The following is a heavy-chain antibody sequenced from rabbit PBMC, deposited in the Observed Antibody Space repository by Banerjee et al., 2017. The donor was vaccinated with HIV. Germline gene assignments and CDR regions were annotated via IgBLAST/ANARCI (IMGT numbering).Heavy chain of an antibody. CDR3: ARDLAGVIGWNFNL. D-gene: IGHD4-1*01. CDR1: GFSFSSSYY. Sequence: QLLEESGGDLVKPGASLTLTCTASGFSFSSSYYMCWVRQAPGKGLEWIGCINTGDDNTFYASWAKGRFTMSKTSTTVTLQMTSLTAADTATYFCARDLAGVIGWNFNLWGPGTLVTVS. CDR2: INTGDDNT. V-gene: IGHV1S40*01. J-gene: IGHJ4*01.